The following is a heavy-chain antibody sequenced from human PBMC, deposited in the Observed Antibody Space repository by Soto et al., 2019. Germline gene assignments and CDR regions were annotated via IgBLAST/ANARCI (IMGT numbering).Heavy chain of an antibody. CDR1: GGSFSGYY. CDR3: ARGPTYSGSYYYGMDV. J-gene: IGHJ6*02. D-gene: IGHD1-26*01. CDR2: INHSGST. Sequence: QVQLQQWGAGLLKPSETLSLTCAVYGGSFSGYYWSWIRQPPGKGLEWIGEINHSGSTNYNPSLTGRVTISVDTSKNQFSLKLSSVTAADTAVYYCARGPTYSGSYYYGMDVWGQGTTVTVSS. V-gene: IGHV4-34*01.